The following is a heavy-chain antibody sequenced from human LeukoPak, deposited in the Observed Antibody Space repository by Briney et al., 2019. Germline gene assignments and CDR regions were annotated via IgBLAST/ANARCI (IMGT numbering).Heavy chain of an antibody. CDR3: ARREWFDP. CDR2: IYYSGST. V-gene: IGHV4-39*01. J-gene: IGHJ5*02. Sequence: ASETLSLTWTVACGSISSSSYYWGWIRQPPGKGLEWIGSIYYSGSTYYNPSLKSRVTISVDTSKNQFSLKLSSVTAADTAVYYCARREWFDPWGQGTLVTVSS. CDR1: CGSISSSSYY.